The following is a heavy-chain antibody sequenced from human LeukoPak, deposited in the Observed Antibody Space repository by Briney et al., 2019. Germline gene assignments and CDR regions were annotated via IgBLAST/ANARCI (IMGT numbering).Heavy chain of an antibody. D-gene: IGHD3-22*01. J-gene: IGHJ4*02. Sequence: ASVKVSCKASGYTFTGYYMHWVRQAPGQGLEWMGWISAYNGNTNYAQKLQGRVTMTTDTSTSTAYMELRSLRSDDTAVYYCARVAGDSSGYYYLDYWGQGTLVTVSS. V-gene: IGHV1-18*04. CDR3: ARVAGDSSGYYYLDY. CDR2: ISAYNGNT. CDR1: GYTFTGYY.